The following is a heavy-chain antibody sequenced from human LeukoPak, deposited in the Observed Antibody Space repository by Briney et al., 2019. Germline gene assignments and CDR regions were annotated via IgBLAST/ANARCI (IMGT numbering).Heavy chain of an antibody. V-gene: IGHV3-11*01. CDR1: GFTFSDYY. Sequence: GGSLRLSCAASGFTFSDYYMSWIRQAPGKGLEWVSYISSSGSTIYYADSVKGRFTISRDNAKNSLYPQMNSLRAEDTAVYYCAREMESGRYYFDYWGQGTLVTVSS. CDR3: AREMESGRYYFDY. D-gene: IGHD3-3*01. CDR2: ISSSGSTI. J-gene: IGHJ4*02.